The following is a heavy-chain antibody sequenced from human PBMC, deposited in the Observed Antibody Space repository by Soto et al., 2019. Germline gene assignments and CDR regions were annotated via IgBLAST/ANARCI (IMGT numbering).Heavy chain of an antibody. Sequence: GESLKISCAASGFTFSSYAMSWVRQAPGKGLEWVSAISGSGGSTYYADSVKGRFTISRDNSKNTLYLQMNSLRAEDTAVYYCAKVQVSQQLASDFDYWGQGTLVTVSS. V-gene: IGHV3-23*01. J-gene: IGHJ4*02. CDR3: AKVQVSQQLASDFDY. CDR1: GFTFSSYA. D-gene: IGHD6-6*01. CDR2: ISGSGGST.